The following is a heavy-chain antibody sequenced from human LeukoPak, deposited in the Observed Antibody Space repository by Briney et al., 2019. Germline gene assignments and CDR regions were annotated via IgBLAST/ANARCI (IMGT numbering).Heavy chain of an antibody. J-gene: IGHJ4*02. CDR2: ISSSSSNI. Sequence: GGSLRLSCAASGFTFSGYSMNWVRQAPGKGLEWVSYISSSSSNIYYADSVKGRFTISRDNAKNSLYLQMNSLRAEDTAVYYCARDLAYELGYCSGGSCYPEYYFDYWGQGTLVTVSS. D-gene: IGHD2-15*01. CDR1: GFTFSGYS. CDR3: ARDLAYELGYCSGGSCYPEYYFDY. V-gene: IGHV3-48*01.